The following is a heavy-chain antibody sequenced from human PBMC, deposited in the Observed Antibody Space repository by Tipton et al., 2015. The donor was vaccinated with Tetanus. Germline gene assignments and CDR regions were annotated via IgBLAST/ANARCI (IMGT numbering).Heavy chain of an antibody. CDR1: GYTFTSYG. D-gene: IGHD2-2*01. J-gene: IGHJ5*02. Sequence: QSGPEVKKPGASVKVSCKASGYTFTSYGISWVRQAPGQGLEWMGWISAYNGNTNYAQKLQGRVTMTTDTSTSTAYMELRSLRSDDTAVYYCARQRVYCSSTSCYEVGFDPWGQGTLFTVSS. CDR2: ISAYNGNT. CDR3: ARQRVYCSSTSCYEVGFDP. V-gene: IGHV1-18*01.